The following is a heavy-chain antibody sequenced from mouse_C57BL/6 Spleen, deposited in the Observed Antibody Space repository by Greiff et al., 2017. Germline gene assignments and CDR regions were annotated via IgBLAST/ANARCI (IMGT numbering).Heavy chain of an antibody. Sequence: QVQLQQPGAELVKPGASVKMSCKASGYTFTSYWITWVKQRPGQGLEWIGDIYPGSGSTNYNEKFKSKGTLTVDTSSSTAYMQLSSLTSEDSAVYYCAREGYDSFYWYFDVWGTGTTVTVSS. J-gene: IGHJ1*03. CDR2: IYPGSGST. V-gene: IGHV1-55*01. CDR3: AREGYDSFYWYFDV. CDR1: GYTFTSYW. D-gene: IGHD2-12*01.